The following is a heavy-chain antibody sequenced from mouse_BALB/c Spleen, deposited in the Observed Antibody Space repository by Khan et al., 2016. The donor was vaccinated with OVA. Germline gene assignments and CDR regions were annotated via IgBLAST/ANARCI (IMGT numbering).Heavy chain of an antibody. V-gene: IGHV5-6*01. CDR2: INSDGSYT. CDR1: GFTFSNYG. D-gene: IGHD4-1*01. CDR3: ASHLTGSFAY. J-gene: IGHJ3*01. Sequence: EVELVESGGDLVKPGGSLKLSCAASGFTFSNYGMSWVRQIPDKRLEWVATINSDGSYTYYPDSVKGRFTISRNNAKNTLYLEMSSLKSDATAMYYCASHLTGSFAYWGQGTLVTVFA.